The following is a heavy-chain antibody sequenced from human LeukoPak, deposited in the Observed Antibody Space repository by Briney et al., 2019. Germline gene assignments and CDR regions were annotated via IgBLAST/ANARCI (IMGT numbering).Heavy chain of an antibody. J-gene: IGHJ4*02. CDR2: IYHSGST. CDR1: GGSISSSNW. Sequence: PSGTLSLTCAVSGGSISSSNWWSWVRQPPGKGLEWIGEIYHSGSTNYKPSLKSRVTISVDKSKNQFSLKLSSVTAADTAVYYCARTLGLPAKYYFDYWGQGTLVTVSS. CDR3: ARTLGLPAKYYFDY. D-gene: IGHD7-27*01. V-gene: IGHV4-4*02.